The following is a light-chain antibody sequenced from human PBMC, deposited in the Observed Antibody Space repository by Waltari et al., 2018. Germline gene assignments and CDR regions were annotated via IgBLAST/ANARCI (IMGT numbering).Light chain of an antibody. Sequence: DIVMTQSPDSLAVCLGERAPITGKSSQSVLYDSNNKNYLGWYQKNPGQPPKLLISWASTRESGVPDRFSGSGSGTDFTLTISSLQAEDVAVYYCQQCYGLPLTFGPGTRVDIK. J-gene: IGKJ3*01. V-gene: IGKV4-1*01. CDR3: QQCYGLPLT. CDR1: QSVLYDSNNKNY. CDR2: WAS.